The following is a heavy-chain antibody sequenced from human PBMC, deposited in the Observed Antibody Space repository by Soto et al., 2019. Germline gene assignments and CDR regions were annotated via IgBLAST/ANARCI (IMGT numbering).Heavy chain of an antibody. J-gene: IGHJ6*02. Sequence: EVQLLESGGGLVQPGGSLRLSCAASGFTFSSYAMSWVRQAPGKGLEWVSAISGSGGSTYYADSVKGRFTISRDNSKNTLYLQMNSLRAEDTAVYYCAKAKGNSHLRYFDWLSPDNYYYGMDVWGQGTTVTVSS. CDR3: AKAKGNSHLRYFDWLSPDNYYYGMDV. D-gene: IGHD3-9*01. V-gene: IGHV3-23*01. CDR2: ISGSGGST. CDR1: GFTFSSYA.